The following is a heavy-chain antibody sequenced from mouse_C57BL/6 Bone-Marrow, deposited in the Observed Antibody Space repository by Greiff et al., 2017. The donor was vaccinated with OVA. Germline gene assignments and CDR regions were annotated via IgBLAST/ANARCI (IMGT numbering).Heavy chain of an antibody. CDR2: ISGGGGNT. D-gene: IGHD1-1*01. V-gene: IGHV5-9*01. Sequence: EVQGVESGGGLVKPGGSLKLSCAASGFTFSSYTMSWVRQTPEKRLEWVATISGGGGNTYYPDSVKGRFTISRDNAKNTLYLQMSSLRSEDTALYYCARPGSSPHWGQGTLVTVSA. J-gene: IGHJ3*01. CDR1: GFTFSSYT. CDR3: ARPGSSPH.